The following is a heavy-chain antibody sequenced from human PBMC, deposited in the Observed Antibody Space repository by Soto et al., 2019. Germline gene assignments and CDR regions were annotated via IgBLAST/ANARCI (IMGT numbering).Heavy chain of an antibody. CDR2: IYPGDSDT. CDR1: GYSFTSYW. D-gene: IGHD6-13*01. J-gene: IGHJ6*01. CDR3: ARTPVGIAAAQRAYYYYYYGMDV. Sequence: GESLKISCKGSGYSFTSYWIGWVRQMPGKGLEWMGIIYPGDSDTRYSPSFQGQVTISADKSISTAYLQWSSLKASDTAMYYCARTPVGIAAAQRAYYYYYYGMDVWGQGTTVTVSS. V-gene: IGHV5-51*01.